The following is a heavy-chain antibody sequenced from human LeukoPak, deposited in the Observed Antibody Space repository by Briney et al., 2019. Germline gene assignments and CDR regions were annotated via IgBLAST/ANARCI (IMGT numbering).Heavy chain of an antibody. CDR2: SCYRPKWFN. D-gene: IGHD3-10*01. Sequence: PSQTLSLTCAISGDSVTSNSAAWNWIRQSPSRGLEWLGWSCYRPKWFNDYAVSVKSRMTINPDTSTNQISLQLNSVTPEYTAVYYCARAITIIRGTLSPFDYWGEGTLVTVSS. CDR1: GDSVTSNSAA. V-gene: IGHV6-1*01. CDR3: ARAITIIRGTLSPFDY. J-gene: IGHJ4*02.